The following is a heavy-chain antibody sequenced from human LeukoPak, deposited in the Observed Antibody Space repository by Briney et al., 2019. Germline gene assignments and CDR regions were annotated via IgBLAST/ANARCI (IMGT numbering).Heavy chain of an antibody. Sequence: GGSLRLSCAASGFTFSSYAMSWVRQAPGKGLEWVSAISGSGGSTYYADSVKGRFTISRDNHKNTLYLQMDRLRDEDTAVYYCAKSAPYDSYDASGYSDFWGQGTLVTVSS. CDR3: AKSAPYDSYDASGYSDF. D-gene: IGHD3-22*01. CDR2: ISGSGGST. V-gene: IGHV3-23*01. J-gene: IGHJ4*02. CDR1: GFTFSSYA.